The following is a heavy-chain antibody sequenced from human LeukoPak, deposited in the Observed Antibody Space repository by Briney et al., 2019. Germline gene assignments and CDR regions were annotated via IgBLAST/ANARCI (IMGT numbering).Heavy chain of an antibody. CDR2: INDDGSDT. J-gene: IGHJ4*02. CDR3: VRGGPSTWF. D-gene: IGHD3-10*01. Sequence: PGGSLRLSCAASGLTFKLYWMHWVRQVPGKGPVWVARINDDGSDTVYADSVKGRFTISRDDAKNMLFLQMNSLRGEDTAVYHCVRGGPSTWFGGQEPLVTVSS. CDR1: GLTFKLYW. V-gene: IGHV3-74*01.